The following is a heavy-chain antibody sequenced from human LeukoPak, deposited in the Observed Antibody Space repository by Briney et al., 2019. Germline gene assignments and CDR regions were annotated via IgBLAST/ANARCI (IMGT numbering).Heavy chain of an antibody. D-gene: IGHD2-2*01. CDR2: ISYDGSNK. CDR3: ARDFLDASVDY. CDR1: GFSFSSYA. J-gene: IGHJ4*02. Sequence: GGTLRLSCAASGFSFSSYAMHWVRQAPGKGLEWVAVISYDGSNKYYADSVKGRITISRDNSKNTLYLQMNSLRAEDTAGYYCARDFLDASVDYGGEGTLVTVFS. V-gene: IGHV3-30*04.